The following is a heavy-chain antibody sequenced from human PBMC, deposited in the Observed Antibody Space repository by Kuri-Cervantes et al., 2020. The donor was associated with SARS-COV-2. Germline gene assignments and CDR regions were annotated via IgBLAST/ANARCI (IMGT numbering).Heavy chain of an antibody. J-gene: IGHJ4*02. V-gene: IGHV3-30-3*01. CDR1: GFTFTSYA. CDR3: ARSYYDYIWGSYRPEALDY. D-gene: IGHD3-16*02. CDR2: ISDDGSNK. Sequence: GVLRLSGAASGFTFTSYAIHWVRQAPGKGLEWVAVISDDGSNKYYADSVKGRFTISRDNSKNTLYLQMNSLRAEDTAVYYCARSYYDYIWGSYRPEALDYWGQGTLVTVSS.